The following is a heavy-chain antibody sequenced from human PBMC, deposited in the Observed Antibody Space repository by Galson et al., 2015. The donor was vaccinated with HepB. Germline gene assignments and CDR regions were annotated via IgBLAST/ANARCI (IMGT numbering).Heavy chain of an antibody. J-gene: IGHJ5*02. V-gene: IGHV5-51*03. Sequence: QSGAEVKKPGESLKISCQASGYTFTTYWIGWVRQMPGKGLEWMGVIYAGDSDTTYNPSFEGQVTFSVDTSINTAYLHWTSLKASDTAMYYGARMRGDAHNWFDLWGQGTLVTDSS. CDR1: GYTFTTYW. D-gene: IGHD2-21*02. CDR2: IYAGDSDT. CDR3: ARMRGDAHNWFDL.